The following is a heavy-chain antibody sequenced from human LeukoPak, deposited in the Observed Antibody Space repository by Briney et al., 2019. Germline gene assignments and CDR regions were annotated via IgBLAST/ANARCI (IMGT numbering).Heavy chain of an antibody. CDR1: GYTFTSYG. Sequence: ASVKDSCKASGYTFTSYGISWVRQAPGQGLEWMGWISAYNGNTNYAQKLQGRVTMTTDTSTSTAYMELRSLRSDDTAVYYCARDLQAAAGIFNYYYGMDVWGQGTTVTVSS. J-gene: IGHJ6*02. CDR3: ARDLQAAAGIFNYYYGMDV. D-gene: IGHD6-13*01. V-gene: IGHV1-18*01. CDR2: ISAYNGNT.